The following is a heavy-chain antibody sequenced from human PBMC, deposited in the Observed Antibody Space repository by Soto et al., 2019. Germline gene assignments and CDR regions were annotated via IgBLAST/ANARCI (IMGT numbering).Heavy chain of an antibody. V-gene: IGHV3-9*01. CDR2: ISWNSGSI. CDR1: GFTFDDYA. J-gene: IGHJ6*03. D-gene: IGHD2-2*01. CDR3: AKDVQYQLHYMDV. Sequence: EVQLVESGGGLVQPGRSLRLSCAASGFTFDDYAMHWVRQAPGKGLEWVSGISWNSGSIGYADSVKGRFTISRDNAKNSLYLQMNSLRAEDTALYYCAKDVQYQLHYMDVWGNGTTVTVSS.